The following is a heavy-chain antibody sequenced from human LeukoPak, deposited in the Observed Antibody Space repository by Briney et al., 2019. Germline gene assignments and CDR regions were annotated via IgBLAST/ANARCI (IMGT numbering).Heavy chain of an antibody. V-gene: IGHV3-7*04. CDR3: AREVVVAVPTTSSGYYYGMDV. D-gene: IGHD2-15*01. Sequence: GGSLRLSCAASRFTFSSDWMSWVRQAPGKGLEWVANIKQDGSEKYYVDSVKGRFTISRDNAKNSLYLQMNSVRAEDTAVYYCAREVVVAVPTTSSGYYYGMDVWVQGSTVTVSS. CDR2: IKQDGSEK. J-gene: IGHJ6*02. CDR1: RFTFSSDW.